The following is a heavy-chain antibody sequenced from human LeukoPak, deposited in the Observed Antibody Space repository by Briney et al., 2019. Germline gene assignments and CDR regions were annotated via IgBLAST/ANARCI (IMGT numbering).Heavy chain of an antibody. CDR2: IRDTGRTT. CDR1: GFTLSNAW. Sequence: GGSLRVYPAASGFTLSNAWMSSVRQAPGKGLEWGSYIRDTGRTTFYAASVKGRFTISRDNAKHSHYLQTSSLRAENTAVYYCASWAGNTQSDFWSGPFNYWGQGTLVTVSS. D-gene: IGHD3-3*01. CDR3: ASWAGNTQSDFWSGPFNY. J-gene: IGHJ4*02. V-gene: IGHV3-11*04.